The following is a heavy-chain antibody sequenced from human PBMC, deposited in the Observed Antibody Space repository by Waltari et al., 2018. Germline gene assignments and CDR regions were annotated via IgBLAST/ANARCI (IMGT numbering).Heavy chain of an antibody. CDR2: ISATGGTT. CDR1: GFTFNKYV. J-gene: IGHJ4*02. D-gene: IGHD6-13*01. V-gene: IGHV3-23*01. CDR3: ARKNSSTWPAFDY. Sequence: VQLLESGGGLVQPGGSLRLSCAVSGFTFNKYVMTWVRQAPGKGLEWVSSISATGGTTYDADSGKGRFTISRDNSKTTVFLQMKSLGAEDTAMYYCARKNSSTWPAFDYWGQGLLVTVSS.